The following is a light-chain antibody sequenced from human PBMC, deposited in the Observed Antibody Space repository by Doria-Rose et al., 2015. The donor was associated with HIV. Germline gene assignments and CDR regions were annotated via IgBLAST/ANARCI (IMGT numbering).Light chain of an antibody. V-gene: IGLV2-14*01. CDR1: SSDIGGYNY. CDR2: DIS. Sequence: QSITISCTGTSSDIGGYNYVSWYQQHPGKAPKLMIYDISDRPSGVSNRFSGSKSGNTASLTISGLQAEDEAHYYCSSYTSSDTLVFGGGTKLTVL. CDR3: SSYTSSDTLV. J-gene: IGLJ3*02.